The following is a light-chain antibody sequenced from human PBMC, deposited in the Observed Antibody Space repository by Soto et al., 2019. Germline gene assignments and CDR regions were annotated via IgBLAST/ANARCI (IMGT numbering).Light chain of an antibody. J-gene: IGKJ1*01. CDR3: QQYGSSPWT. V-gene: IGKV3-20*01. Sequence: EIVLTQSPGALSLSPGDRATLSCWASESIGDYLAWYQQRPGQAPRLLIYAASRRAAGTPHRFSGSGSERAFTLTISRLEPEDFAVYYCQQYGSSPWTFGQGTKVDIK. CDR1: ESIGDY. CDR2: AAS.